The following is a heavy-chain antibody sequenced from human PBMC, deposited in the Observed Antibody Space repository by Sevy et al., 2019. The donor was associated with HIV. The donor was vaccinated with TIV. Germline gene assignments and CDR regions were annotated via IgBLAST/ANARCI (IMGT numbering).Heavy chain of an antibody. CDR2: IYYSGST. D-gene: IGHD6-13*01. Sequence: SETLSLTCTVSGGSISSSSYYWGWIRQPPGKGLEWIGSIYYSGSTYYNPSLKSRVTISVDTSKNQFSLKLGSVTAADTAVYYCARPLVGWRVIAAAGTGWFDPWGQGTLVTVSS. CDR3: ARPLVGWRVIAAAGTGWFDP. J-gene: IGHJ5*02. CDR1: GGSISSSSYY. V-gene: IGHV4-39*01.